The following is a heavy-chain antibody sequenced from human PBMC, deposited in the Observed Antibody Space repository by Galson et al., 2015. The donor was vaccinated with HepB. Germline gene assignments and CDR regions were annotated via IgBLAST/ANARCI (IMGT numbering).Heavy chain of an antibody. V-gene: IGHV5-51*01. Sequence: QSGAEVKKPGESLKISCKGSGYSFTSHWIGWVRQMPGKGLEWMGIIYPVNSDTRYSPSFQGQVTISADKSIGTAYLQWNSLKAADSAVYYCARQGPVDTYYFDNWGQGTLVTVSS. D-gene: IGHD4-23*01. CDR1: GYSFTSHW. CDR3: ARQGPVDTYYFDN. CDR2: IYPVNSDT. J-gene: IGHJ4*02.